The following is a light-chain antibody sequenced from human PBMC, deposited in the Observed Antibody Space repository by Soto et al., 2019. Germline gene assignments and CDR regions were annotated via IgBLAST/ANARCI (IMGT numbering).Light chain of an antibody. CDR1: QSVLYSSNNKNY. V-gene: IGKV4-1*01. Sequence: DIVMTQSPDSLAVSLGERATINCKSSQSVLYSSNNKNYLAWYQQKPGQPPKLLIFWASSRKSGVPDRCSGSGSGTDFTLTISSLQSEDFAVYYCQEYNGRSSFGQGTKVEIK. CDR2: WAS. J-gene: IGKJ1*01. CDR3: QEYNGRSS.